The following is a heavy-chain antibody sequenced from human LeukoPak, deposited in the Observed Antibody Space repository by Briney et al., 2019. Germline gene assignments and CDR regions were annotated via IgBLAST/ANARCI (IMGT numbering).Heavy chain of an antibody. J-gene: IGHJ4*02. Sequence: ASVKVSCKASGYTFTSYYIHWVRQAPGQGLEWMGIINPSGGRTSYAQKFQGRLTITRDMSTSTVYMELSSLRSEDTAVYYCAREGFVVAATEFDYWGQGTLVTVSS. CDR3: AREGFVVAATEFDY. V-gene: IGHV1-46*01. CDR2: INPSGGRT. D-gene: IGHD2-15*01. CDR1: GYTFTSYY.